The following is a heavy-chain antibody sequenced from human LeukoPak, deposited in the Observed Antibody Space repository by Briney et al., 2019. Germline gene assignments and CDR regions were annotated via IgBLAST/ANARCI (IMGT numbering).Heavy chain of an antibody. Sequence: ASVTVSCKASGYTFTSYYMHWVRQAPGQGLEWMGIINPSGGSTSYAQKFQGRVTMTRDMSTSTVYMELSSLRPEDAAVYYCAKAPVTTCRGAYCYPFDYWGQGTLVTVSS. V-gene: IGHV1-46*01. D-gene: IGHD2-21*01. CDR1: GYTFTSYY. J-gene: IGHJ4*02. CDR3: AKAPVTTCRGAYCYPFDY. CDR2: INPSGGST.